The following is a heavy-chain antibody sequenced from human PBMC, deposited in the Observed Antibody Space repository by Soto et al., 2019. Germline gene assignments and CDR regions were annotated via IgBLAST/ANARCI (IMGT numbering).Heavy chain of an antibody. Sequence: SVKGSCKASGGTFSTYTMSWVRQAPGQGLEWMGGIIPMFGTTTYAENLQGRVTITADESTAKNQFSLTVNSVTAMDTAVNFCEKIVEPARGPGFDPWAQ. V-gene: IGHV1-69*13. CDR3: EKIVEPARGPGFDP. D-gene: IGHD2-2*01. CDR2: IIPMFGTT. CDR1: GGTFSTYT. J-gene: IGHJ5*02.